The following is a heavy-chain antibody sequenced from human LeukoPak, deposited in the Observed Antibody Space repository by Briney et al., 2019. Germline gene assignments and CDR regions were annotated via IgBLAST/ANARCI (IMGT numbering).Heavy chain of an antibody. CDR3: AREGGDTPMVKFDY. D-gene: IGHD5-18*01. Sequence: ASVKVSCKVSGYTLTEFSMHWVRQTPGKGLEWMGGFYPEDGETFYAEKFQGRVTMTEDTSTDTAYMELSSLRSEDTAVYYCAREGGDTPMVKFDYWGQGTLVTVSS. CDR1: GYTLTEFS. J-gene: IGHJ4*02. CDR2: FYPEDGET. V-gene: IGHV1-24*01.